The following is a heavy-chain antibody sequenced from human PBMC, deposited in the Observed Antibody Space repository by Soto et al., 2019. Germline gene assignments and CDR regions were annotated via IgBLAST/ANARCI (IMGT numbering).Heavy chain of an antibody. Sequence: EVQLVDSGGALVQPGESLRLSCAASGFTFSDYLMTWFRQATGKGLEWVATIKQDGHEKYYVDSVKGRVTISRDNAKNALCLQLNALRAEDTAVYYWARGHGLGKWGQGTLVTVSS. CDR3: ARGHGLGK. D-gene: IGHD6-19*01. CDR1: GFTFSDYL. J-gene: IGHJ4*02. CDR2: IKQDGHEK. V-gene: IGHV3-7*01.